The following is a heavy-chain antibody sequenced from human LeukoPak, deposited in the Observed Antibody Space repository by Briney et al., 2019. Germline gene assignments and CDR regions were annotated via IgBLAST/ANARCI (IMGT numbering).Heavy chain of an antibody. CDR2: ISYDGSNK. CDR1: GFTFSSYA. CDR3: AKGTIPIVVVPAGPSNYMGV. D-gene: IGHD2-2*01. Sequence: GRSLRLSCAASGFTFSSYAMHWVRQAPGKGLEWVAVISYDGSNKYYADSVKGRFTISRDNSKNTLYLQMNSLRAEDTAVYYCAKGTIPIVVVPAGPSNYMGVWGKGTTVTVSS. V-gene: IGHV3-30-3*01. J-gene: IGHJ6*03.